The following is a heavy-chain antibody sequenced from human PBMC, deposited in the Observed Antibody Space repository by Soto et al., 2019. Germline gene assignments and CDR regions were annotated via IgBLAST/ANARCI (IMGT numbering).Heavy chain of an antibody. Sequence: GGSLRLSCAASGFSFTGYAVTWVRQAPGRGLEWVAAISGGGGSTYFAASVKGRFTISRDNSLNTVHLQMSSLRDEDTAVYYCAKTESFNGYYNAFDYWGRGTQVTVSS. CDR2: ISGGGGST. CDR3: AKTESFNGYYNAFDY. D-gene: IGHD3-9*01. J-gene: IGHJ4*02. CDR1: GFSFTGYA. V-gene: IGHV3-23*01.